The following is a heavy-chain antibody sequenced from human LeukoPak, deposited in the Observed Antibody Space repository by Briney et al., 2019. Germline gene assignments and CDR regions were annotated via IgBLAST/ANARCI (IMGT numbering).Heavy chain of an antibody. CDR3: AADSEGAFDI. V-gene: IGHV3-9*01. D-gene: IGHD2-15*01. CDR1: GFTFDDYA. Sequence: GGSLRLSCAASGFTFDDYAMHWVRQAPGKGLEWVSGISWNSGSIGYADSVKGRFTISRDNAKNSLYLQINSLRAEDTAVFYCAADSEGAFDIWGQGTMVTVSS. J-gene: IGHJ3*02. CDR2: ISWNSGSI.